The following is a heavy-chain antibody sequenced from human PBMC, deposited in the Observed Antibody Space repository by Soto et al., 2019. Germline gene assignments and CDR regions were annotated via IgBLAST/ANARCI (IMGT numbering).Heavy chain of an antibody. Sequence: ASVKVSCKASGYTFTGYYMHWVRQAPGQGLEWMGWINPNSGGTNYAQKFQGWVTMTRDTSISTAYMELSRLRSDDTAVYYCAREVMTTLTRPNWFDPWGQGTLVTVSS. V-gene: IGHV1-2*04. CDR1: GYTFTGYY. J-gene: IGHJ5*02. CDR3: AREVMTTLTRPNWFDP. D-gene: IGHD4-4*01. CDR2: INPNSGGT.